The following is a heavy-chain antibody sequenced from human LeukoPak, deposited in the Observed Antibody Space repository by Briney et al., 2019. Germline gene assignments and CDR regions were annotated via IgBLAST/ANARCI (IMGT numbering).Heavy chain of an antibody. CDR2: IYYSGHT. D-gene: IGHD3-22*01. CDR1: GDSISSSSYY. Sequence: ASETLSLTCSVSGDSISSSSYYWGWIRQPPGKGLEWIGSIYYSGHTYYNPSLQSRATISVDTSRTQFSPRLSSVTATDTAVYYCARLLLGYYDSSAYWDYWGQGTLVTVSS. CDR3: ARLLLGYYDSSAYWDY. V-gene: IGHV4-39*01. J-gene: IGHJ4*02.